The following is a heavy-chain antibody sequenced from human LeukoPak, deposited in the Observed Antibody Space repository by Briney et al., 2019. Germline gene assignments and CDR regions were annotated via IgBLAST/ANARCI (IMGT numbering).Heavy chain of an antibody. Sequence: SVKVSGKAAGGTFSSYAISWVRQAPGQGLEWMGRIIPIFGTANHAQKFQGRVTITTDESTSTAYMELSSLRSEDTAVYYCARAKADFWSGQFDYWGQGTLVTVSS. CDR2: IIPIFGTA. J-gene: IGHJ4*02. V-gene: IGHV1-69*05. CDR1: GGTFSSYA. CDR3: ARAKADFWSGQFDY. D-gene: IGHD3-3*01.